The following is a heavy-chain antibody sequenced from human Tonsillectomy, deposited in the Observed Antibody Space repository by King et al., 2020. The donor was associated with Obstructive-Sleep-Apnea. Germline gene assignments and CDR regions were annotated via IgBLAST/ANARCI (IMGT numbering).Heavy chain of an antibody. CDR1: GFSFTFYP. D-gene: IGHD5-24*01. CDR3: AKGGRWLQSGFYFDS. J-gene: IGHJ4*02. Sequence: VQLVESGRNLVQPGGSLRLSCAASGFSFTFYPMSWVRQAPGKGLEWVSVISGSSGSIYYADSVKGGFTISLAKSKNTLYLQMKTLSAEDTAIYYCAKGGRWLQSGFYFDSWGQGMLVTVSS. CDR2: ISGSSGSI. V-gene: IGHV3-23*04.